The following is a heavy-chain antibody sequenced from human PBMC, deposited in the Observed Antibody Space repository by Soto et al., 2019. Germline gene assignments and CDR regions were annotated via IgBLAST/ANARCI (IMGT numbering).Heavy chain of an antibody. CDR3: AKASRGPLSSRSSDANHFDS. CDR1: GFSFSSYA. V-gene: IGHV3-23*01. D-gene: IGHD6-13*01. Sequence: EAQLLESGGSLVQPGGSLRLSCAASGFSFSSYAMNWVRQAPGKGLEWVSIISGGGDRTYYVDSVKGRFTISRDNSKNTLYLQMNSLRAEDTAVYHCAKASRGPLSSRSSDANHFDSWGQGTLVTVSS. J-gene: IGHJ4*02. CDR2: ISGGGDRT.